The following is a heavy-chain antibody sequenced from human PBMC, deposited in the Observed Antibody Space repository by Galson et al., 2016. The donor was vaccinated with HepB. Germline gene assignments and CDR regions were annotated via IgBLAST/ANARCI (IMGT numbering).Heavy chain of an antibody. CDR2: INPSGGST. Sequence: SVKVSCKASGYTFSNYYMHWVRQAPGQGLEWMGKINPSGGSTSYAQKFQGRVTMTRDTSTSTVYMELSSLRSEDTAVYYCARDRVWFGELYGMDVWGQGTTVNVSS. D-gene: IGHD3-10*01. CDR3: ARDRVWFGELYGMDV. V-gene: IGHV1-46*01. CDR1: GYTFSNYY. J-gene: IGHJ6*02.